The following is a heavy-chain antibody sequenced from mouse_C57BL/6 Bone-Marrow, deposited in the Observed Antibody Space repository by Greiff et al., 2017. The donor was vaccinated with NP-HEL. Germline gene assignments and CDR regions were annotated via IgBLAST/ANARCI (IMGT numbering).Heavy chain of an antibody. CDR3: AGVLLITTVVARYFDV. CDR1: GFPITSGYY. D-gene: IGHD1-1*01. Sequence: VQLQQSGPGLVKPSQSLFLTCSITGFPITSGYYWIWIRQSPGNPLEWMGYITNSGETFYNHSLQSPTPFTRETSKNQFFLQMNSVTTEDTAMYYCAGVLLITTVVARYFDVWGTGTTVTVSS. V-gene: IGHV12-3*01. CDR2: ITNSGET. J-gene: IGHJ1*03.